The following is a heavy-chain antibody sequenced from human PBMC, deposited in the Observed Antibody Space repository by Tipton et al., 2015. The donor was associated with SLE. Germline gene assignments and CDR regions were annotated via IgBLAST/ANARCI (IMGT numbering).Heavy chain of an antibody. CDR2: IDYRDIT. CDR3: AKDSGTYYFDF. V-gene: IGHV4-59*02. J-gene: IGHJ4*02. D-gene: IGHD1-26*01. Sequence: TLSLTCTVTGGSVSRNYWSWIRQPPGKGLEWIGYIDYRDITNYNPSLKSRVTMSIDTSKNQFSLKLSSVTAADTAVYYCAKDSGTYYFDFWGQGVLVNVSS. CDR1: GGSVSRNY.